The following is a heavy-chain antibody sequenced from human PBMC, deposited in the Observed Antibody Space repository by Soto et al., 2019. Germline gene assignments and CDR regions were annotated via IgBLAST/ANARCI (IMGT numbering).Heavy chain of an antibody. CDR1: GGSISSGDYY. CDR3: ARVWGGAFDI. CDR2: IYYSGST. J-gene: IGHJ3*02. Sequence: SETLSLTCTVSGGSISSGDYYWSWIRQPPGKGLEWIGYIYYSGSTYYNPSLKSRVTISVDTSKSQFSLKLSSVTAADTAVYYCARVWGGAFDIWGQGTMVTVSS. V-gene: IGHV4-30-4*01. D-gene: IGHD3-10*01.